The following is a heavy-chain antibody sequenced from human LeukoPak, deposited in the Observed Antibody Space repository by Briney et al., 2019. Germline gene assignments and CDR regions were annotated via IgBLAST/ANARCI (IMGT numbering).Heavy chain of an antibody. CDR3: AKVGEGGEGFDY. V-gene: IGHV3-23*01. CDR2: ISGSGGST. CDR1: GFTFSSYA. J-gene: IGHJ4*02. D-gene: IGHD2-21*01. Sequence: GGSLSLSCAASGFTFSSYAMSWVRQAPGKGLEWVSAISGSGGSTYYADSVKGRFTISRDNSKNTLYLQMNSLRAEDTAVYYCAKVGEGGEGFDYWGQGTLVTVSS.